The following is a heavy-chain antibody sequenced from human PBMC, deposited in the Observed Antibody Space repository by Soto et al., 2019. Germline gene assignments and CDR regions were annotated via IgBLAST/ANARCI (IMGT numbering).Heavy chain of an antibody. V-gene: IGHV3-48*02. Sequence: GGSLRLSCAASGFTFSSYSMNWVRQAPGKGLEWVSYISSSSSTIYYADSVKGRFTISGDNAKNSLYLQMNSLRDEDTAVYYCARDSGYCGGDCYSNLEYFQHWGQGTLVTVSS. CDR2: ISSSSSTI. CDR1: GFTFSSYS. CDR3: ARDSGYCGGDCYSNLEYFQH. D-gene: IGHD2-21*02. J-gene: IGHJ1*01.